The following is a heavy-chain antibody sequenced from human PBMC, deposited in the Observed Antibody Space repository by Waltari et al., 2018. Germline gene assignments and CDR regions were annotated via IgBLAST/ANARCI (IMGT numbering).Heavy chain of an antibody. CDR3: ARSSGQDK. CDR2: ISESGGII. Sequence: EVQLVESGGALVQPGGSLRLSCAASGFTFSTYTMNWVRQAPGKGLEWISFISESGGIIYYADSVKGRFTISRDNAKNSLYLQMNSLRDDDTALYYCARSSGQDKWGQGTQVTVSS. V-gene: IGHV3-48*02. D-gene: IGHD3-22*01. J-gene: IGHJ4*02. CDR1: GFTFSTYT.